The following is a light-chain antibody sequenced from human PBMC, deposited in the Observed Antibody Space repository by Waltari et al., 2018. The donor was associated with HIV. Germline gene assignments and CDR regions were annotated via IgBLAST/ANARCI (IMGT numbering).Light chain of an antibody. CDR2: EVS. J-gene: IGLJ3*02. Sequence: QSGLTQPASVSGSPGQSLTISCTGSSSDLVYSDPLSWYQHHPGKAPKVIIFEVSNRPSGIPNRFSGSKSGSTASLTISGLQAEDEAYYFCTSYISSATPVFGGGTKVTVL. CDR1: SSDLVYSDP. V-gene: IGLV2-14*01. CDR3: TSYISSATPV.